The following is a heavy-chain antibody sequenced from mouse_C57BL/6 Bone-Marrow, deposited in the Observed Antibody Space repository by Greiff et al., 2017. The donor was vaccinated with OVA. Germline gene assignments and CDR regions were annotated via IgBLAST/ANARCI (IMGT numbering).Heavy chain of an antibody. Sequence: EVQLQQSGAELVRPGASVKLSCTASGFNIKDDYMHWVKQRPEQGLEWIGWIDPENGDTEYASKFQGKATITADTSSNTAYLQLSSLTSEDTAVYYCTTWGSRGYWGQGTTLTVSS. CDR1: GFNIKDDY. D-gene: IGHD1-1*01. CDR2: IDPENGDT. J-gene: IGHJ2*01. V-gene: IGHV14-4*01. CDR3: TTWGSRGY.